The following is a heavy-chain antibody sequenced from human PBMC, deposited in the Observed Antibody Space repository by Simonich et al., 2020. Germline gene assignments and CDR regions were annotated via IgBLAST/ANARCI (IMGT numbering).Heavy chain of an antibody. J-gene: IGHJ3*02. CDR3: ARSTTGTTAFDI. CDR2: ISTYNVNT. Sequence: QVQLVQSGAEVKKPGASVKVSCKASGYTFTSHGISWVRQAPGQGREWMGWISTYNVNTNHAQKLQGGVTMTTDTSTSTAYMELRSLRSDDTAVYYCARSTTGTTAFDIWGQGTMVTVSS. V-gene: IGHV1-18*01. CDR1: GYTFTSHG. D-gene: IGHD1-1*01.